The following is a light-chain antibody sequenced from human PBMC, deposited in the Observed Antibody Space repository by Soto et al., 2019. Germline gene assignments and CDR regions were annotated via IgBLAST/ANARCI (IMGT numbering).Light chain of an antibody. Sequence: GDRVTVTCRASQSISIYLHWYQQKPGRAPKLLIYAASSLQSGVPSRFSGSGSGTDFTLTISSLQPEDFATYYRQQSYSAPLTFGGGTKVDIK. CDR1: QSISIY. CDR3: QQSYSAPLT. J-gene: IGKJ4*01. V-gene: IGKV1-39*01. CDR2: AAS.